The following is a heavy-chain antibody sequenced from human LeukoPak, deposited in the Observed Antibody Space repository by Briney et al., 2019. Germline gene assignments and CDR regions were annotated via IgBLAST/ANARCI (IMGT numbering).Heavy chain of an antibody. CDR1: GLTFSSYA. CDR2: ISSSGGIT. V-gene: IGHV3-23*01. Sequence: PGGSLRLSCEASGLTFSSYAMSWVRQAPGKGLEWVSAISSSGGITYYADSMKGRLTISRDNSKNTLYLQMNSLRAEDTAVYYCAKTSGGNYWGQGTLVTVSS. J-gene: IGHJ4*01. CDR3: AKTSGGNY. D-gene: IGHD2-15*01.